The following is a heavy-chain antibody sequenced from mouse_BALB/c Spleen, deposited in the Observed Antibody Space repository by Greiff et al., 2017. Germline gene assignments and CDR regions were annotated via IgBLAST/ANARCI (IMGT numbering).Heavy chain of an antibody. CDR3: ARGGGDYYGSSSWFAY. V-gene: IGHV5-6-5*01. J-gene: IGHJ3*01. CDR1: GFTFSSYA. CDR2: ISSGGST. Sequence: EVMLVESGGGLVKPGGSLKLSCAASGFTFSSYAMSWVRQTPEKRLEWVASISSGGSTYYPDSVKGRFTISRDNARNILYLQMSSLRSEDTAMYYCARGGGDYYGSSSWFAYWGQGTLVTVSA. D-gene: IGHD1-1*01.